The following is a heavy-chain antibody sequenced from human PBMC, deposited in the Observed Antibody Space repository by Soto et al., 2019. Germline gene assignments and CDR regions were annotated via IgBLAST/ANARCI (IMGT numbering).Heavy chain of an antibody. D-gene: IGHD3-10*01. CDR2: INTDGSGQ. CDR3: ARSGVAYSESEW. V-gene: IGHV3-7*01. Sequence: EVQLVESGGGLVQPGGSLRLSCAASGFTFGNDWLSWVRQAPGKGLEWLANINTDGSGQYYVDSVKGRFTIGMDNVERSLSLEMNILRVEDTSVYYCARSGVAYSESEWWGQRTLVTVS. J-gene: IGHJ4*02. CDR1: GFTFGNDW.